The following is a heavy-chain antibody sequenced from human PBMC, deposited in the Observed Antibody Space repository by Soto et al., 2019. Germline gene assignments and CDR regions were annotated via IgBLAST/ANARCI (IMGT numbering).Heavy chain of an antibody. CDR3: TTDDSGSYLISDYFDY. CDR2: IKSKTDGGTT. Sequence: GGSKRLSCAASGFTFSNAGMNWVRQNTGKGLEWVGRIKSKTDGGTTDYAAPVKGRFTISRDDSKNTLYLQMNSLKTEDTAVYYCTTDDSGSYLISDYFDYWGQGTLVTVSS. CDR1: GFTFSNAG. V-gene: IGHV3-15*07. J-gene: IGHJ4*02. D-gene: IGHD1-26*01.